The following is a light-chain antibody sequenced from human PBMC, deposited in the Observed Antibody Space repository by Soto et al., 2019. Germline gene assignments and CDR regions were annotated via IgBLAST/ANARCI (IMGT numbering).Light chain of an antibody. CDR1: GSNIGSHD. CDR2: RND. Sequence: QSVLTQPPSASGTPGQRVTISCSGSGSNIGSHDVYWYQHLPGTAPKVLIYRNDQRPSGVPDRFSASRFGTSASLAISGLRSEDEADYYCVAWDDSLSGRVFGGGTKVTVL. CDR3: VAWDDSLSGRV. V-gene: IGLV1-47*02. J-gene: IGLJ3*02.